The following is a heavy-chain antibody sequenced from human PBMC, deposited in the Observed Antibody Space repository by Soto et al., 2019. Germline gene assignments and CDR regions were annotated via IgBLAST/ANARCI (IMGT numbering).Heavy chain of an antibody. J-gene: IGHJ3*02. D-gene: IGHD2-15*01. CDR1: GGTFSSYT. Sequence: QVQLVQSGAEVKKPGSSVKVSCTASGGTFSSYTISWVRQAPGQGLEWMGRIIPILGIANYAQKFQGRVTITADKSTSTAYMELSSLRSEDTAVYYCARDYRYCSGGICYSDACDIWGQGTMVTVSS. CDR2: IIPILGIA. V-gene: IGHV1-69*08. CDR3: ARDYRYCSGGICYSDACDI.